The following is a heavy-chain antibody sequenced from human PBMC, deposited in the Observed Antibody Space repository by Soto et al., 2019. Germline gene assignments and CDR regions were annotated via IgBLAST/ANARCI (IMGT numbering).Heavy chain of an antibody. CDR2: IYYSGST. CDR3: ASGPFYGGNSGDAFDI. D-gene: IGHD4-17*01. V-gene: IGHV4-31*03. J-gene: IGHJ3*02. CDR1: GGSISSGGYY. Sequence: LSLTCTVSGGSISSGGYYWSWIRQHPGKGLEWIGYIYYSGSTYYNPSLKSRVTISVDTSKNQFSLKLSSVTAADTAVYYCASGPFYGGNSGDAFDIWGQGTMVTVSS.